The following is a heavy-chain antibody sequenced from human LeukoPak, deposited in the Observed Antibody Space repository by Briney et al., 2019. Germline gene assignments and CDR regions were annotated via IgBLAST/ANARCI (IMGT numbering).Heavy chain of an antibody. CDR1: GGSFSEHY. J-gene: IGHJ4*02. V-gene: IGHV4-34*01. Sequence: SETLSLTCAVYGGSFSEHYWCWIRQPPGKGLEWIGEVNHSGRTNYNPSLKSRVTISADRSQNQFSLKLSSVTAADTAVYYCARGLGLRVMTTVTTFDYWGQGTLVTVSS. CDR2: VNHSGRT. CDR3: ARGLGLRVMTTVTTFDY. D-gene: IGHD4-17*01.